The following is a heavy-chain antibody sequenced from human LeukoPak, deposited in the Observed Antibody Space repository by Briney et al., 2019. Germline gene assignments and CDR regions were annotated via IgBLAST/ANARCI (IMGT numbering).Heavy chain of an antibody. V-gene: IGHV3-64*01. D-gene: IGHD6-6*01. J-gene: IGHJ4*02. Sequence: GGSLRLSCAASGFTFSSYAMHWVRQAPGKGLEYVSAISSNGGSTYYANSVKGRFTISRDNSKNTLYLQMGSLRAEDMAVYYCARVLGSSSSDYWGQGTLVTVSS. CDR2: ISSNGGST. CDR1: GFTFSSYA. CDR3: ARVLGSSSSDY.